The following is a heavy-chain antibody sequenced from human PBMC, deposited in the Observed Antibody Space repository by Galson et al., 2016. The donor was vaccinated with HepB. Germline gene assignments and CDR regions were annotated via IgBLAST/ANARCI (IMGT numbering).Heavy chain of an antibody. V-gene: IGHV4-4*07. J-gene: IGHJ4*02. CDR1: GDSTNKYY. CDR2: VHANGRT. CDR3: ASEGNYGSGSFYNRIGSDFDF. D-gene: IGHD3-10*01. Sequence: SETLSLTCSVSGDSTNKYYWSWIRQPAGKGLEWIGRVHANGRTNYNFSLRSRVTVSLDTSTDQISLKLTAVTAADTAVYYCASEGNYGSGSFYNRIGSDFDFWGQGTRVTVSS.